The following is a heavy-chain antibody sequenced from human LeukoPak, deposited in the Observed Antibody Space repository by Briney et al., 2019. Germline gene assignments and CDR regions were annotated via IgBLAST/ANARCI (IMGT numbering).Heavy chain of an antibody. CDR1: GYSVSSGYY. J-gene: IGHJ5*02. CDR3: ARAPYDFWSGYYKWFDP. D-gene: IGHD3-3*01. CDR2: IYHSGST. Sequence: SETLSLTCTVSGYSVSSGYYWGWIRQPPGKGLEWIGSIYHSGSTYYNPSLKSRVTISVDTSKNQFSLKLSSVTAADTAVYYCARAPYDFWSGYYKWFDPWGQGTLVTVSS. V-gene: IGHV4-38-2*02.